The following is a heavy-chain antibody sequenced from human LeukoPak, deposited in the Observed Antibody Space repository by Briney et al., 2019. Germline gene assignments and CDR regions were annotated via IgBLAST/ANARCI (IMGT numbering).Heavy chain of an antibody. Sequence: GSLRLSCAASGFTFSSYGMHWVRQAPGKGLEWVAVISYDGSNKYYADSVKGRFTISRDNSKNTLYLQMNSLRAEDTAVYFCARDVGGGDTFDYWGQGTLVTVSS. CDR2: ISYDGSNK. CDR1: GFTFSSYG. J-gene: IGHJ4*02. CDR3: ARDVGGGDTFDY. V-gene: IGHV3-30*19. D-gene: IGHD2-21*02.